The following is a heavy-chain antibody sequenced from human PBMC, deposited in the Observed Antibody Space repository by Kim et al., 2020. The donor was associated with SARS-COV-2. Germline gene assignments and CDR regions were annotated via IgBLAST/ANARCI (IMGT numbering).Heavy chain of an antibody. D-gene: IGHD3-22*01. CDR3: ARDPGYAGSSGYYPSWYFER. Sequence: GGSLRLSCAASGFTFSSYSMSWVRQAPGKGLEWVSSISSSSSYIYYADSVKGRFTISRDNAKNSLYLQMNSLRAEDTAVYYCARDPGYAGSSGYYPSWYFERCRRGTL. CDR1: GFTFSSYS. CDR2: ISSSSSYI. V-gene: IGHV3-21*01. J-gene: IGHJ2*01.